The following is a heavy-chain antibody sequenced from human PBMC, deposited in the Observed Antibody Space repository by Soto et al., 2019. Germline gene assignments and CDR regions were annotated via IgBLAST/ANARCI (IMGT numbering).Heavy chain of an antibody. D-gene: IGHD2-21*02. CDR2: ISYDGSNK. Sequence: QVQLVESGGGVVQPGRSLRLSCAASGFTFSSYAMHWVRQAPGKGLEWVAVISYDGSNKYYADSVKGRFTISRDNSKNTLYLQMNSRRAEDTAVYYCARDGIVVVTATLVHWFDPWGQGTLVTVSS. CDR3: ARDGIVVVTATLVHWFDP. V-gene: IGHV3-30-3*01. CDR1: GFTFSSYA. J-gene: IGHJ5*02.